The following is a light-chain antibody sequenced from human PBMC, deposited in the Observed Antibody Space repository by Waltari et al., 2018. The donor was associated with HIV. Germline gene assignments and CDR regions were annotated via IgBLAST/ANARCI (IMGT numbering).Light chain of an antibody. CDR2: DAS. CDR3: QQYDHLPIT. J-gene: IGKJ5*01. CDR1: QDISNF. V-gene: IGKV1-33*01. Sequence: DIQMTQSPSSLSASVGDSVTITCQASQDISNFLNWFQHKPGKAPKLLMYDASSLETGVPSRLGGSASGTYLTLTISSLQPEEIATYFWQQYDHLPITFGQGTRLEIK.